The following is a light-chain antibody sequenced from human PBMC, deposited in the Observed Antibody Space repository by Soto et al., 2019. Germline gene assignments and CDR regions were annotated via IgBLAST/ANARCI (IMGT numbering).Light chain of an antibody. CDR1: QSVSSN. V-gene: IGKV3-15*01. Sequence: EIVMTQSPATLSVSPGERATLSCRVSQSVSSNLAWYQQKPGQAPRLLIYGASTRATGIPARFSGSGSGTEFTLTISSLQSEDLAVYYCQQYNNWPPLTFGGGTKVEIK. J-gene: IGKJ4*01. CDR3: QQYNNWPPLT. CDR2: GAS.